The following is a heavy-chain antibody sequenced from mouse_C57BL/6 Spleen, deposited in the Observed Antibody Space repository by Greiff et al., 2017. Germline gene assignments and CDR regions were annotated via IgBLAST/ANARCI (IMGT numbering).Heavy chain of an antibody. CDR3: ARSEYYGSSYWYFDV. CDR2: IYPRSGNT. D-gene: IGHD1-1*01. J-gene: IGHJ1*03. Sequence: QVQLQQSGAELARPGASVKLSCKASGYTFTSYGISWVKQRTGQGLEWIGEIYPRSGNTYYNEKVKGKATLTADKSSSTAYMELRSLTSEDSAVYFCARSEYYGSSYWYFDVWGTGTTGTVSS. V-gene: IGHV1-81*01. CDR1: GYTFTSYG.